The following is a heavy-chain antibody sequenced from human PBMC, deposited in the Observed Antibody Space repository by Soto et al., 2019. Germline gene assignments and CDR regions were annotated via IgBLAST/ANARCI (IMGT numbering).Heavy chain of an antibody. CDR3: AGATRYCSGGTCTTFDY. V-gene: IGHV4-39*01. CDR2: VYYSRGA. Sequence: SETLSLTCTVSGDSITSSSYYWGWIRQPPGKGLEWIGNVYYSRGAYYNPSLKSRVAISVDPSNNQFALKLTSVTAADTAVYYCAGATRYCSGGTCTTFDYWGQGTLVTVSS. CDR1: GDSITSSSYY. D-gene: IGHD2-15*01. J-gene: IGHJ4*02.